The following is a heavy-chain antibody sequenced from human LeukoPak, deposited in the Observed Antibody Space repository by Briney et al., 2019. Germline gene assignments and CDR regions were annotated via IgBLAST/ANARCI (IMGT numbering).Heavy chain of an antibody. CDR1: GYSISSGYY. Sequence: NPSETLSLTCSVSGYSISSGYYWGWIRQPPGKGLEWIGSIYHSGRTYYNPSLKSRVTISVDTSKNQFSLKLSSVTAADTAVYYCARDLFHYYEEYYFDYWGRGTLVTVSS. CDR2: IYHSGRT. CDR3: ARDLFHYYEEYYFDY. J-gene: IGHJ4*02. V-gene: IGHV4-38-2*02. D-gene: IGHD3-22*01.